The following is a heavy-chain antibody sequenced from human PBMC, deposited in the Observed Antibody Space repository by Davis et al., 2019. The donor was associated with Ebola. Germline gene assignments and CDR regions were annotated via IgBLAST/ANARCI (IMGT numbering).Heavy chain of an antibody. V-gene: IGHV1-69*13. CDR3: ARGKYSYGSRYYYGMDV. J-gene: IGHJ6*02. D-gene: IGHD5-18*01. CDR1: GGTFSSYA. Sequence: SVKVSCKASGGTFSSYAISWVRQAPGQGLEWMGGIIPIFGTANYAQKFQGRVTITADESTSTAYMELSSLRSEDTAVYYCARGKYSYGSRYYYGMDVWGQGTTVTVSS. CDR2: IIPIFGTA.